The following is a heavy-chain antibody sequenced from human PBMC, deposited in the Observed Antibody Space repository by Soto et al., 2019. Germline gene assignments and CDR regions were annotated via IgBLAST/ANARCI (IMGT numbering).Heavy chain of an antibody. CDR2: INPKSGDT. Sequence: QVRLVQSGPEVRRPGASVTVSCKASGYTFTHYFIHWVRRAPGQGLEWMGYINPKSGDTHYSQTFRGRVSMTVDTSTDTASVGLSSLKYDDTAVYFCARVPGHKNSRGDFWGQGTPITVYS. CDR1: GYTFTHYF. V-gene: IGHV1-2*02. D-gene: IGHD3-10*01. CDR3: ARVPGHKNSRGDF. J-gene: IGHJ4*02.